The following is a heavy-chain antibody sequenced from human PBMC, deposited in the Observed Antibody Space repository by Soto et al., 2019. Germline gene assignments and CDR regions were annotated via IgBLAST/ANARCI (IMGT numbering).Heavy chain of an antibody. CDR2: ISGSGGST. CDR3: ARETDTAMVIYYYGMDV. V-gene: IGHV3-23*01. J-gene: IGHJ6*02. Sequence: GGSLRLSCAASGFTFSSYAMSWVRQAPGKGLEWVSAISGSGGSTYYADSVKGRFTISRDNAKNSLYLQMNSLRAEDTAVYYCARETDTAMVIYYYGMDVWGQGTTVTVSS. D-gene: IGHD5-18*01. CDR1: GFTFSSYA.